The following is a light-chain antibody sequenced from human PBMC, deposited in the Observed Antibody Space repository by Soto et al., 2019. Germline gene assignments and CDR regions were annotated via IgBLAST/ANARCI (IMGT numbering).Light chain of an antibody. Sequence: QSALTQPASVSGSPGQSITISCTGTSSDVGDYNYVSWYQQHPDKAPKLMIYDVSNRPSGVSNRFSGSKSGNTASLTISGLQAEDEADYYCSSYTSSSTYGFGTGTKV. CDR2: DVS. V-gene: IGLV2-14*03. CDR3: SSYTSSSTYG. CDR1: SSDVGDYNY. J-gene: IGLJ1*01.